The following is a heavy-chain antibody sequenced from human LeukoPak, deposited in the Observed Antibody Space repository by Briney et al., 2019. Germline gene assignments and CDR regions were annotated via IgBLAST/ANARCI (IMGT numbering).Heavy chain of an antibody. CDR3: ARAAGYSGYADFDY. V-gene: IGHV1-69*05. J-gene: IGHJ4*02. D-gene: IGHD5-12*01. CDR2: IIPIFGTA. Sequence: VASVKVSCKASGGTFSSYAISWVRQAPGQGLEWMGRIIPIFGTANYAQKFQGRVTITTDESTSTAYMELSSLRSEDTAVYYCARAAGYSGYADFDYWGQGTLVTVSS. CDR1: GGTFSSYA.